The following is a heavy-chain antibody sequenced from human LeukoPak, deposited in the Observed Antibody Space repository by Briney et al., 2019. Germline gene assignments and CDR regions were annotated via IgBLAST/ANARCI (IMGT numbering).Heavy chain of an antibody. Sequence: GESLKISCKGSGYRFTTYWIAWVRQMPGKGLEWMGIIYPGDSDTRYSPSFQGQVTISADKSIYTAYLQWSSLKASDTAMYYCARRTNRYGGSYYYYMDVWGKGTTVTVSS. V-gene: IGHV5-51*01. CDR3: ARRTNRYGGSYYYYMDV. CDR1: GYRFTTYW. J-gene: IGHJ6*03. CDR2: IYPGDSDT. D-gene: IGHD2-8*01.